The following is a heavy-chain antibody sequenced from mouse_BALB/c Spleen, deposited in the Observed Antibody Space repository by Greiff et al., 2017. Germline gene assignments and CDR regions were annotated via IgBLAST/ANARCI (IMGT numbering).Heavy chain of an antibody. CDR1: GYTFSSYW. CDR2: ILPGSGST. J-gene: IGHJ1*01. V-gene: IGHV1-9*01. D-gene: IGHD1-1*02. CDR3: SYGVFDV. Sequence: QVQLQQSGAELMKPGASVKISCKATGYTFSSYWIEWVKQRPGHGLEWIGEILPGSGSTNYNEKFKGKATFTADTSSNTAYMQLSSLTSEDSAVYYCSYGVFDVWGAGTTVTVSS.